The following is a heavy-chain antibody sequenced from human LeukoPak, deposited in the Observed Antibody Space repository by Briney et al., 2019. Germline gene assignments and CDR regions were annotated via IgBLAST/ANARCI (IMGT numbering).Heavy chain of an antibody. Sequence: GGSLRLSCAASGFTFSSYGMHWVRQAPGKGLEWVAFIRYDGSNKYYADSVRGRFTVSRDNSKNTMFLQFNTLRPEDTAVYYCAREGMGTTFSAWFDPWGQGTLVTVSS. J-gene: IGHJ5*02. CDR2: IRYDGSNK. CDR3: AREGMGTTFSAWFDP. CDR1: GFTFSSYG. V-gene: IGHV3-30*02. D-gene: IGHD1-7*01.